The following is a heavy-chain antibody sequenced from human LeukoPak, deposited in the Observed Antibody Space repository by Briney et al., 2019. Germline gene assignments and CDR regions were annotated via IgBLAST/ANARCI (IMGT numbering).Heavy chain of an antibody. Sequence: ASVKVSCKASGGTFSSYAISWVRQAPGQGLEWMGGIIPIFGTADYAQKFQGRVTITTDESTSTAYMELSSLRSEDTAVYYCARGTYYYDSSGYYGLTWDYWGQGTLVTVSS. CDR1: GGTFSSYA. CDR3: ARGTYYYDSSGYYGLTWDY. D-gene: IGHD3-22*01. J-gene: IGHJ4*02. V-gene: IGHV1-69*05. CDR2: IIPIFGTA.